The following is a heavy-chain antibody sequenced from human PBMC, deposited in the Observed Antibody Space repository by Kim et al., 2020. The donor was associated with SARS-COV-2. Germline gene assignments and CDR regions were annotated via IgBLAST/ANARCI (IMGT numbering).Heavy chain of an antibody. CDR2: ISSSSSYI. J-gene: IGHJ4*02. CDR3: ARDSDHSGCFDY. CDR1: GFTFSSYS. V-gene: IGHV3-21*01. D-gene: IGHD6-19*01. Sequence: GGSLRLSCAASGFTFSSYSMNWVRQAPGKGLEWVSSISSSSSYIYYADSVKGRFTISRDNAKNSLYLQMNSLRAEDTAVYYCARDSDHSGCFDYWGQGTLVTVSS.